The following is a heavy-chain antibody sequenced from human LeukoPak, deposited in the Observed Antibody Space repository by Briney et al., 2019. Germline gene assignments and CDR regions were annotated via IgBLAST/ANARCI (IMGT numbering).Heavy chain of an antibody. CDR3: ARSPTVNYYNYMDV. V-gene: IGHV4-59*01. CDR2: IYYSGST. J-gene: IGHJ6*03. D-gene: IGHD4-11*01. Sequence: GGPISSYYWXWVRQPPGKGLXXXXYIYYSGSTNYNTSLRSRGTISVDTSKNKCSLRLSSVTAADTAVYYCARSPTVNYYNYMDVWGKGTTVTVSS. CDR1: GGPISSYY.